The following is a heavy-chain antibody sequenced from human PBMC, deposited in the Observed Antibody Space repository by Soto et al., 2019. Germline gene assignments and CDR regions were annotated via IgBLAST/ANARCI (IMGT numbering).Heavy chain of an antibody. CDR3: AKDYMGIPNYYYGMDV. J-gene: IGHJ6*02. V-gene: IGHV3-23*01. Sequence: PGGSLRLSCAASGFTFSSYAMSWVRQAPGKGLEWVSAISGSGGSTYYADSVKGRFTISRDNSKNTLYLQMNSLRAEDTAVYYCAKDYMGIPNYYYGMDVWGQGTTVTVS. CDR1: GFTFSSYA. CDR2: ISGSGGST. D-gene: IGHD7-27*01.